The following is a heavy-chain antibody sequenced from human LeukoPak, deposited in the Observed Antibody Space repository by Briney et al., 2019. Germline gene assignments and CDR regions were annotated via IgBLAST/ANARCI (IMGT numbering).Heavy chain of an antibody. V-gene: IGHV3-21*01. CDR2: ISSSSSYI. D-gene: IGHD4-17*01. CDR3: ARGGTVTTLDYFDY. J-gene: IGHJ4*02. CDR1: GFTFSSYS. Sequence: GGSLRLSCAASGFTFSSYSMTWVRQAPGKGLEWVSSISSSSSYIYYADSVKGRFTISRDNAKNSLYLQMNSLRAEDTAVYYCARGGTVTTLDYFDYWGQGTLVTVSS.